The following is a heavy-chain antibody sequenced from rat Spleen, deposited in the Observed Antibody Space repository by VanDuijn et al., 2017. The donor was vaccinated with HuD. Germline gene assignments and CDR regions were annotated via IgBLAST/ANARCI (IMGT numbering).Heavy chain of an antibody. Sequence: EVQLVESGGGLVQPGRSMKLSCAASGFTFSNYDMAWVRQAPTKGLEWVASISYDGSSTYYRDSVKGRFTISRDNAKSTLYLQMDSLRSEDTATYYCTTDPGSSYIFYYVMDAWGQGASVTVSS. J-gene: IGHJ4*01. V-gene: IGHV5-20*01. CDR1: GFTFSNYD. CDR3: TTDPGSSYIFYYVMDA. CDR2: ISYDGSST. D-gene: IGHD1-2*01.